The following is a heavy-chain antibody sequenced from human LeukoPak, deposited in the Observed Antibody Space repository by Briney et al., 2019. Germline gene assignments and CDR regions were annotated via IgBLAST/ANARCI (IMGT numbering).Heavy chain of an antibody. CDR2: ISYDGSNK. CDR3: AKGRGGWLQFYFDY. J-gene: IGHJ4*02. V-gene: IGHV3-30*04. Sequence: GGSLRLSCAASGFTFSSYAMHWVRQAPGKGLEWVAVISYDGSNKYYADSVKGRFTISRDNSKNTLYLQMNSLRAEDTAVCYCAKGRGGWLQFYFDYWGQGTLVTVSS. D-gene: IGHD5-24*01. CDR1: GFTFSSYA.